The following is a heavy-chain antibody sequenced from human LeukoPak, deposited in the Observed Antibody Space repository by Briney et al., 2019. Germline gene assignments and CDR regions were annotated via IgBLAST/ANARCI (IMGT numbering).Heavy chain of an antibody. Sequence: GGSLRLSCAASGFTVSSNYMSWVRQAPGKGLEWVSVIYSGGSTYYADSVKGRFTISRDNSKNTLYLQMNSLRAEDTAVYYCAREKSGPYYYYGMDVWGQGTTVTVSS. CDR1: GFTVSSNY. CDR2: IYSGGST. CDR3: AREKSGPYYYYGMDV. V-gene: IGHV3-53*01. J-gene: IGHJ6*02.